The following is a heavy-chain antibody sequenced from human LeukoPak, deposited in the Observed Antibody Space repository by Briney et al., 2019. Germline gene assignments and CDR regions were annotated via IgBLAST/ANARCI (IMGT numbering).Heavy chain of an antibody. V-gene: IGHV4-59*12. CDR1: GGSISSYY. J-gene: IGHJ4*02. CDR2: IYYSGST. Sequence: ASETLSLTCTVSGGSISSYYWNWLRQPPGKGLEWIGYIYYSGSTNYNSSLKSRVTISIDTSKSQFSLKLSSVTAADTAVYYCARDQGPYYFDYWGQGTLVTVSS. CDR3: ARDQGPYYFDY.